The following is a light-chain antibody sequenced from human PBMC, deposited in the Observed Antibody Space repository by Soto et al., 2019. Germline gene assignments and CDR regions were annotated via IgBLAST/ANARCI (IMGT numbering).Light chain of an antibody. CDR1: SSDVGAYNY. CDR3: CSYAGTYSYV. V-gene: IGLV2-11*01. J-gene: IGLJ1*01. Sequence: QSALTQPRSVSGSPGQSVTISCTGTSSDVGAYNYVSWYQQHSGKAPKFMIYDVSKRPSGVPDRFSGSKSGNTASLTISGLQAEDEADYYCCSYAGTYSYVFGTGKKVTVL. CDR2: DVS.